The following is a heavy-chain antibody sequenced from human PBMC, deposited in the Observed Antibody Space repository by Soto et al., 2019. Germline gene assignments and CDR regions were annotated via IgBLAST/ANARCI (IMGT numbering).Heavy chain of an antibody. CDR3: ARAIHSSSWQNIAYNWFDP. V-gene: IGHV3-33*01. J-gene: IGHJ5*02. CDR1: GFTFSSYG. Sequence: GGSLRLSCAASGFTFSSYGMHWVRQAPGKGLEWVAVIWYDGSKKYYADSVKGRFTISRDNSKNTLYLQMNSLRAEDTAVYYCARAIHSSSWQNIAYNWFDPWGQGTLVTVSS. CDR2: IWYDGSKK. D-gene: IGHD6-13*01.